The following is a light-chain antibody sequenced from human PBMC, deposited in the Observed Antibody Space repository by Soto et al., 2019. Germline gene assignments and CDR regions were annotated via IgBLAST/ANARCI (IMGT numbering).Light chain of an antibody. Sequence: QSALTQPASVSGSPGQSITISCTGTISDVGSYDLVSWYQQHPGKAPKLMIYEGSKRPSGVSSRFSGSKSGNTASLTISGLQAEDEADYYCCSSAGSSTSCVFGGGTKVTVL. CDR1: ISDVGSYDL. CDR3: CSSAGSSTSCV. J-gene: IGLJ3*02. CDR2: EGS. V-gene: IGLV2-23*01.